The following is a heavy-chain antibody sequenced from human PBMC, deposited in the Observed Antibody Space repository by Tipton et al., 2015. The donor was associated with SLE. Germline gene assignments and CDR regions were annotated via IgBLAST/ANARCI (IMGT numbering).Heavy chain of an antibody. V-gene: IGHV3-53*05. Sequence: LSLTCAASGFTVSSNYMSWVRQAPGKGLEWASVIYSGGSTYYADSVKGRFTISRDNSKNTLYLQMNSLRAEDTAVYYCARESGSAGYFDYWGQGTLVTVSS. CDR1: GFTVSSNY. CDR2: IYSGGST. J-gene: IGHJ4*02. CDR3: ARESGSAGYFDY. D-gene: IGHD1-26*01.